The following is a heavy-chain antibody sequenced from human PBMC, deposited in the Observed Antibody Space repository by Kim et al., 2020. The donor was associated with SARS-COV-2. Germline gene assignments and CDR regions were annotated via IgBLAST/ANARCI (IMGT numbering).Heavy chain of an antibody. CDR2: IYHSGST. V-gene: IGHV4-30-2*01. D-gene: IGHD2-21*02. CDR1: GGSISSGGYS. J-gene: IGHJ4*02. Sequence: SETLSLTCAVSGGSISSGGYSWSWIRQPPGKGLEWIGYIYHSGSTYYNPSLKSRVTISVDTSKNQFSLKLSSVTAADTAVYYCARAVGTYYFDYWGQGTLVTVSS. CDR3: ARAVGTYYFDY.